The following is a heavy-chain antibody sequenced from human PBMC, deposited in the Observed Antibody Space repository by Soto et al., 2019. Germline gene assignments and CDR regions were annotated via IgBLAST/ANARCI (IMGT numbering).Heavy chain of an antibody. V-gene: IGHV1-69*12. D-gene: IGHD4-17*01. Sequence: QVQLVQSGAEVKEPGSSVKVSCKASGGTFSNYAINWVRQAPGQGLEWIGGITPIFDAAHYAQEFQGRVTITADESTTTAYMELSSLRSEDTAVYYCAKATSLYGAGHWYFDLWGRGTLVTVSS. J-gene: IGHJ2*01. CDR2: ITPIFDAA. CDR1: GGTFSNYA. CDR3: AKATSLYGAGHWYFDL.